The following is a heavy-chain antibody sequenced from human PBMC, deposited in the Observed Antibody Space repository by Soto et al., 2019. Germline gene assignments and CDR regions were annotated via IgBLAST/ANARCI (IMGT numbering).Heavy chain of an antibody. Sequence: SETLSLTCTVSGGSISRSRYYWGWVRQPPGKGLEWIGNIFYNGRTHYNPSLKSRVTLSVDTSRDQSSLKLSSVTAADTAFYYCARPVYVYTSTGIQFNSYNPWGQGTLLTVSS. CDR2: IFYNGRT. D-gene: IGHD5-18*01. CDR3: ARPVYVYTSTGIQFNSYNP. J-gene: IGHJ5*02. CDR1: GGSISRSRYY. V-gene: IGHV4-39*01.